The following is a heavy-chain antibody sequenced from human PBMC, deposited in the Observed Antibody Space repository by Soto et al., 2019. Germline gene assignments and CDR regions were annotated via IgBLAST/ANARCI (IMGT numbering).Heavy chain of an antibody. Sequence: SETLSLTCTVSGGSISSSSYYWGWIRQPPGKGLEWIGSIYYSGSTYYNPSLKSRVTISVDTSKNQFSLKLSSVTAADTAVYYCARQGSSSWPNWFDPWGQGTLVTVSS. CDR1: GGSISSSSYY. J-gene: IGHJ5*02. CDR3: ARQGSSSWPNWFDP. CDR2: IYYSGST. D-gene: IGHD6-13*01. V-gene: IGHV4-39*01.